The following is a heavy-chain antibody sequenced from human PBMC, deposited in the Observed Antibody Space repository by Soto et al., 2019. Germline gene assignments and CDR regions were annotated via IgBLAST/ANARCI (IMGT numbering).Heavy chain of an antibody. CDR2: IYHNGSP. J-gene: IGHJ4*02. CDR1: GGSISSTNW. CDR3: ARGAELIDGYNGWLDY. V-gene: IGHV4-4*02. Sequence: SETLSLTCVVSGGSISSTNWWTWVRQPPGKRLEWIGEIYHNGSPTYSPSLRGRATISVDKSNNQFSLRLRSVTAADTAVYYCARGAELIDGYNGWLDYWGQGTLVT. D-gene: IGHD3-10*01.